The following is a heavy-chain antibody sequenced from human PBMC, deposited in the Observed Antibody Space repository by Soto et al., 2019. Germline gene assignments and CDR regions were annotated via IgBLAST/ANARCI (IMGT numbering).Heavy chain of an antibody. Sequence: GGSLRLSCAASGFTFSSFGMHWVRQAPGKGLESVAVMSNDGSNKYYGNSVKGRFTISRDNSKNRLYLQMNSLRAEDTAVYYCAKASWRGYSSAVDHWGQGTLVTVSS. CDR3: AKASWRGYSSAVDH. V-gene: IGHV3-30*18. J-gene: IGHJ4*02. CDR1: GFTFSSFG. D-gene: IGHD3-3*01. CDR2: MSNDGSNK.